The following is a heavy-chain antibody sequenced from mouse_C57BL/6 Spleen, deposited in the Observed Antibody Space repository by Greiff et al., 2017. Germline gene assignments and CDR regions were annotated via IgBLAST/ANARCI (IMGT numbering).Heavy chain of an antibody. J-gene: IGHJ2*01. CDR3: AREWDGIFDY. D-gene: IGHD2-1*01. Sequence: EVKVVESGGGLVKPGGSLKLSCAASGFTFSSYAMSWVRQTPETRLEWVATIRDGGSSTYYHDNVKGRFTFSLDNAKNNLYLQMSHLKSEDTAMYYCAREWDGIFDYWGQGTTLTVSS. V-gene: IGHV5-4*01. CDR1: GFTFSSYA. CDR2: IRDGGSST.